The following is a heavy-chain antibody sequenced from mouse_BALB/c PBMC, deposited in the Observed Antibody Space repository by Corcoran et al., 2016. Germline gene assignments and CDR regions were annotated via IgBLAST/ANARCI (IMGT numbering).Heavy chain of an antibody. CDR2: INTYTGEP. CDR3: ARDYGSSQAWFAY. Sequence: QIQLVQSGPELKKPGETVKIPCKASGYTFTNYGMNWVKQAPGKGLKWMGWINTYTGEPTYADDFKGRFAFSLETSASTAYLQINNLKNEDMATYFCARDYGSSQAWFAYWGQGTLVTVSA. J-gene: IGHJ3*01. CDR1: GYTFTNYG. D-gene: IGHD1-1*01. V-gene: IGHV9-1*02.